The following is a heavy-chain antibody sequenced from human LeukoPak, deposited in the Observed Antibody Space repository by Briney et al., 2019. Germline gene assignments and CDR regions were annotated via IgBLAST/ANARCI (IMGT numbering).Heavy chain of an antibody. V-gene: IGHV4-61*02. CDR3: AREGPEYSSSYYFDY. CDR2: IYTSGDT. CDR1: GGSISSGNYY. Sequence: SGTLSLTCTVSGGSISSGNYYWSWIRQPAGKGLEWIGRIYTSGDTNYNPSLKSRVTISMDTSKNHFSLRLTSVTAADTAVYFCAREGPEYSSSYYFDYWGQGALVTVSS. J-gene: IGHJ4*02. D-gene: IGHD6-6*01.